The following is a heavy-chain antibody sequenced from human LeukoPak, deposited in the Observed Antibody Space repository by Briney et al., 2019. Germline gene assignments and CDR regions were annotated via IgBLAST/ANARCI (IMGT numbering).Heavy chain of an antibody. CDR2: ISSSSSTI. CDR1: GFAFSSYS. CDR3: ARDNWELFFDY. J-gene: IGHJ4*02. D-gene: IGHD3-10*01. V-gene: IGHV3-48*04. Sequence: GGSLRLSCAASGFAFSSYSMSWVRQAPGKGLEWVSYISSSSSTIYYADSVKGRFTISRDNAKNSLYLQMNNLRAEDTAVYYCARDNWELFFDYWGQGTLVTVSS.